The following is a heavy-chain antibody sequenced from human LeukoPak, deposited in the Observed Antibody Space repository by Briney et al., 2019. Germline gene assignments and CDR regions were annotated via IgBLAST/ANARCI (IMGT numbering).Heavy chain of an antibody. CDR2: ISGSGGST. Sequence: GGSLRLSCAASGFTFSSYAMTWVRQAPGKGLEWVSGISGSGGSTYYADSVKGRFSISRDSSKNTMYLQMNSLRAEDTAVYYCAKGYGDYVFYYMDVWGKGTTVTVSS. J-gene: IGHJ6*03. D-gene: IGHD4-17*01. V-gene: IGHV3-23*01. CDR1: GFTFSSYA. CDR3: AKGYGDYVFYYMDV.